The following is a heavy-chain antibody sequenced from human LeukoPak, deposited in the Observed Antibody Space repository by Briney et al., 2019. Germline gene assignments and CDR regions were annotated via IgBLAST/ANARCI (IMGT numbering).Heavy chain of an antibody. CDR2: IYYSGST. CDR3: ARHVKGSTHGFDP. CDR1: GGSISSYY. D-gene: IGHD2/OR15-2a*01. Sequence: SETLSLTCTVSGGSISSYYWSWIRQPPGKGLELIGYIYYSGSTNHNPTLKSRVTISVDTSKNQFSLKLSSVTAADTAVYYCARHVKGSTHGFDPWGQGTLVTVSS. J-gene: IGHJ5*02. V-gene: IGHV4-59*08.